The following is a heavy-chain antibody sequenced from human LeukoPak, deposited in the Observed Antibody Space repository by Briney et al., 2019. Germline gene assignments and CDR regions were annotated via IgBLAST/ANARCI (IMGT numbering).Heavy chain of an antibody. J-gene: IGHJ4*02. CDR2: INPNSGGT. V-gene: IGHV1-2*02. Sequence: GASVKVSCRASGYTFTGYYMHWVRQAPGQGLEWMGGINPNSGGTNYAQKFQGRVTMTRDTSISTAYMELSRLRSDDTAVYYCARGEYSSGWYYVDYWGQGTLVTVSS. D-gene: IGHD6-19*01. CDR3: ARGEYSSGWYYVDY. CDR1: GYTFTGYY.